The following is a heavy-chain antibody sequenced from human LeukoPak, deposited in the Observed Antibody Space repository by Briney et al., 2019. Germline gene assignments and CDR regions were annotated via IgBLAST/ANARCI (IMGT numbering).Heavy chain of an antibody. CDR1: GFTFSIYG. V-gene: IGHV3-30*18. J-gene: IGHJ4*02. D-gene: IGHD3-3*01. Sequence: GGSLRLSCAASGFTFSIYGMHWVRQAPGKGLEWVAVISYDGGHKYYADSVKGRFTISRENSKNTLYLQMNSLRAEDTAVYYCAKIRFLEWLLLGYFDDWGQGTLVTVSS. CDR3: AKIRFLEWLLLGYFDD. CDR2: ISYDGGHK.